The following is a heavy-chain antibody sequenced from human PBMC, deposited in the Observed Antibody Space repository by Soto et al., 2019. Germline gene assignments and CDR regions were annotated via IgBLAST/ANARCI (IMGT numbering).Heavy chain of an antibody. CDR2: ISYDGSNK. J-gene: IGHJ5*02. D-gene: IGHD2-15*01. CDR3: AKEGIVVVVGNWFDP. V-gene: IGHV3-30*18. CDR1: GFTLSTYG. Sequence: PGGSLRLSCAASGFTLSTYGMHWVRQAPGKGLEWVAIISYDGSNKYYADSVKGRFTISRDNSKNTLYLQMNSLRAEDTAVYYCAKEGIVVVVGNWFDPWGQGILVTVS.